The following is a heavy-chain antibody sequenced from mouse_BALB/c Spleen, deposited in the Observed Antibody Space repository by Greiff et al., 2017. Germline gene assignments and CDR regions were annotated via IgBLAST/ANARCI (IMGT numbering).Heavy chain of an antibody. D-gene: IGHD1-1*01. Sequence: EVQRLESGGGLVKPGGSLKLSCAASGFTFSSYTMSWVRQTPEKRLEWVATISSGGSYTYYPDSVKGRFTISRDNAKNTLYLQMSSLKSEDTAMYYCTRGAITTVVVPFDYWGQGTTLTVSS. V-gene: IGHV5-6-4*01. CDR2: ISSGGSYT. CDR3: TRGAITTVVVPFDY. CDR1: GFTFSSYT. J-gene: IGHJ2*01.